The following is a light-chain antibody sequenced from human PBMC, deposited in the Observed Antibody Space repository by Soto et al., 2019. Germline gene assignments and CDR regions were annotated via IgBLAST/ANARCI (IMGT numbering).Light chain of an antibody. CDR2: EAS. Sequence: IQLTQSPSLLSASVGDRVTITCRASHDISTYLAWYQQRPGKAPKLMIYEASTLQSGVPSRFSGSGSGTEFTLTISGLLPEDFATYHCQQLNTLPFTFGQGTLLEIK. J-gene: IGKJ5*01. CDR1: HDISTY. V-gene: IGKV1-9*01. CDR3: QQLNTLPFT.